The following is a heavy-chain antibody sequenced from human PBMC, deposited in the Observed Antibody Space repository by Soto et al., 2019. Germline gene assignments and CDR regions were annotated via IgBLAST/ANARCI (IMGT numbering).Heavy chain of an antibody. CDR2: IFSNDEK. CDR1: GFSLSNARMG. CDR3: ARIIEAYCGGDCYAYCWYFDL. J-gene: IGHJ2*01. V-gene: IGHV2-26*01. Sequence: QVTLKESGPVLVKPTETLTLTCTVSGFSLSNARMGVSWIRQPPGKALEWLAHIFSNDEKSYSTSLKSRLTISKDTSKSQVVLTMTNMDPVDTATYYCARIIEAYCGGDCYAYCWYFDLWGRGTLVTVSS. D-gene: IGHD2-21*02.